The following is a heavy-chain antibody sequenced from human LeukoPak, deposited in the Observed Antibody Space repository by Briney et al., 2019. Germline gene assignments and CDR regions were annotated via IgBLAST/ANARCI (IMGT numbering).Heavy chain of an antibody. V-gene: IGHV4-34*01. CDR1: GGSISSYY. CDR3: ARGPRLLWFGELSHYYYYYYMDV. CDR2: INHSGST. J-gene: IGHJ6*03. Sequence: ASETLSLTCTVSGGSISSYYWSWIRQPPGKGLEWIGEINHSGSTNYNPSLKSRVTISVDTSKNQFSLKLSSVTAADTAVYYCARGPRLLWFGELSHYYYYYYMDVWGKGTTVTVSS. D-gene: IGHD3-10*01.